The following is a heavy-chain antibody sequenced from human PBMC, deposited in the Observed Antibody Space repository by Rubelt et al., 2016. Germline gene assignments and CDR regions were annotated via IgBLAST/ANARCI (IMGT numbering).Heavy chain of an antibody. CDR3: AGNPNPSPYYFDY. CDR1: GGSISSSSYY. V-gene: IGHV4-39*07. Sequence: QVQLQESGPGLVKPSETLSLTCTVSGGSISSSSYYWGWIRQPPGKGLEWIGSIYYSGSTYYNPSLRSRVTISVDTSKNQFSLKLSSVTAADTAVYYCAGNPNPSPYYFDYWGQGTLVTVSS. CDR2: IYYSGST. J-gene: IGHJ4*02. D-gene: IGHD1-14*01.